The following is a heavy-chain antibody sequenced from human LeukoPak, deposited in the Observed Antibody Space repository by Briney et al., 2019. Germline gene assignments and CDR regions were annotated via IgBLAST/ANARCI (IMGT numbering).Heavy chain of an antibody. CDR3: AREDYYDSSGYYSPPN. V-gene: IGHV4-59*01. D-gene: IGHD3-22*01. J-gene: IGHJ4*02. Sequence: SETLSLTCTVSGGSISSYYWSWIRQPPGKGLEWIGSIYHSGSTNYNPSLKSRLTISVDMSKNQFSLKLSSVTAADTAVYYCAREDYYDSSGYYSPPNWGQGTLVTVSS. CDR1: GGSISSYY. CDR2: IYHSGST.